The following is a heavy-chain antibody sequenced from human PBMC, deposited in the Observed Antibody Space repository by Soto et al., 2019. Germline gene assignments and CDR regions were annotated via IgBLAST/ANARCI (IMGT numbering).Heavy chain of an antibody. D-gene: IGHD3-22*01. CDR3: ARQLGDSSGYGPYYYYGMDV. CDR1: GYSFTSYW. CDR2: IDPSDSYT. V-gene: IGHV5-10-1*01. J-gene: IGHJ6*02. Sequence: PGESLKISCKGSGYSFTSYWISWVRQMPGKGLEWMGRIDPSDSYTHYSPSFQGHVTISADKSISTAYLQWSSLKASDTAMYYCARQLGDSSGYGPYYYYGMDVWGQGTTVTVSS.